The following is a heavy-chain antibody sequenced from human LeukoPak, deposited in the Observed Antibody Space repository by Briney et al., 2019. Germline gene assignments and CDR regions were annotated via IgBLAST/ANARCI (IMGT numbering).Heavy chain of an antibody. V-gene: IGHV4-34*01. Sequence: GSLRLSCAASGFTFSSYAMSWVRQPPGKGLEWIGEINHSGSTNYNPSLKSRVTISVDTSKNQFSLKLSSVTAADTAVYYCARVHRYSSGWSHVRPYSWFDPWGQGTLVTVSS. CDR1: GFTFSSYA. CDR2: INHSGST. CDR3: ARVHRYSSGWSHVRPYSWFDP. J-gene: IGHJ5*02. D-gene: IGHD6-19*01.